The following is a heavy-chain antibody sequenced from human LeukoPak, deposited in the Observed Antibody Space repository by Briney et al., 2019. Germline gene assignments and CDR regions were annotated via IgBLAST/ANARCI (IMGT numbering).Heavy chain of an antibody. CDR3: ARDYTRTTGWFDP. CDR2: ISSSSSYI. Sequence: GGSLRLSCAASGFTFSSYSMNWVRQAPGKGLEWVSFISSSSSYIYYTDSVKGRFTISRDNAKNSLYLQMNSLRAEDTAVYYCARDYTRTTGWFDPWGQGTLVTVSS. V-gene: IGHV3-21*01. J-gene: IGHJ5*02. D-gene: IGHD1-1*01. CDR1: GFTFSSYS.